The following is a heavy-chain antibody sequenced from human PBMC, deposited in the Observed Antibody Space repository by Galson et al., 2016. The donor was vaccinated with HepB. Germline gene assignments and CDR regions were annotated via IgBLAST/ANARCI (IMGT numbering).Heavy chain of an antibody. V-gene: IGHV4-31*03. CDR3: ARVVAAAASR. CDR2: IYYSGST. CDR1: GGSISNGGYY. Sequence: TLSLTCNVSGGSISNGGYYWTWIRQHPGKGLEWIGYIYYSGSTYCNPSLKSRVAISRDTSKNQFSLRLSSVTAADTAVYYCARVVAAAASRWGQGTLVTVSS. D-gene: IGHD6-13*01. J-gene: IGHJ4*02.